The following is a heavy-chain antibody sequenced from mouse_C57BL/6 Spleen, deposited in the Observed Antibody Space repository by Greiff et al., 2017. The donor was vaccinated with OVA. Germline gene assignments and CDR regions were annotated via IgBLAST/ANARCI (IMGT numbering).Heavy chain of an antibody. J-gene: IGHJ4*01. V-gene: IGHV1-18*01. CDR2: IHPNNGGT. CDR1: GYTFTDYN. Sequence: EVQLQQSGPELVKPGASVRIPCKASGYTFTDYNMDWVKQSHGKSLEWIGDIHPNNGGTIYNQKFKGKATLTVDQSSSTAYMELRSLTSEDTAVYYCARSEITTVVAPMDYWGQGTSVTVSS. D-gene: IGHD1-1*01. CDR3: ARSEITTVVAPMDY.